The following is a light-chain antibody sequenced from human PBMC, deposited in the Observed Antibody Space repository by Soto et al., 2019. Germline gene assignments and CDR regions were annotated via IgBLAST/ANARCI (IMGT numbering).Light chain of an antibody. V-gene: IGKV3-20*01. CDR3: QQYGGSPQT. J-gene: IGKJ1*01. Sequence: EIVLTQSPGTLSLSPGERATLSCRARQSVSNYLAWYQQKPGQAPRLLIYGASSRATGIPDRFSGSGSGTDFTLTISRLEPEDFAVYYCQQYGGSPQTFGQGPRWKSN. CDR1: QSVSNY. CDR2: GAS.